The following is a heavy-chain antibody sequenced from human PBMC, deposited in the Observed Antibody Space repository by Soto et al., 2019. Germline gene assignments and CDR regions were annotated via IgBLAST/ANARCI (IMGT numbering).Heavy chain of an antibody. V-gene: IGHV1-69*01. Sequence: QVQLEQSGAEVKKAGSSVKVSCKAFGGSVNSHAISWVRQAPGQGLEWMGGIIPMFGTPTYAQRFQAGVTISADDSTNTVYLALSSLRSEDTAMYYCARSRNVAEFNDYGGNYHGFDIWGQGTMVSVSS. D-gene: IGHD4-17*01. CDR2: IIPMFGTP. J-gene: IGHJ3*02. CDR1: GGSVNSHA. CDR3: ARSRNVAEFNDYGGNYHGFDI.